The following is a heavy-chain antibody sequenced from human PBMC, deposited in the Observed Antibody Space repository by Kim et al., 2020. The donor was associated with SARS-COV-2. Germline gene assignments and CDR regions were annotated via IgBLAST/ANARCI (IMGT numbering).Heavy chain of an antibody. D-gene: IGHD2-2*01. J-gene: IGHJ6*02. CDR1: GFTFSSYS. CDR2: ISSSSSYI. V-gene: IGHV3-21*01. CDR3: ARDNVFGYQLLPDYYYYYGMDV. Sequence: GGSLRLSCAASGFTFSSYSMNWVRQAPGKGLEWVSSISSSSSYIYYADSVKGRFTISRDNAKNSLYLQMNSPRAEDTAVYYCARDNVFGYQLLPDYYYYYGMDVWGQGTTVTVSS.